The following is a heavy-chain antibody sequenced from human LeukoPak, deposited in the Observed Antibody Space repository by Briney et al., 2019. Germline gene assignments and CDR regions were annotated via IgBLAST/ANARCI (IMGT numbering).Heavy chain of an antibody. J-gene: IGHJ4*02. CDR1: GFTFSSYE. Sequence: GGSLRLSCAASGFTFSSYEMNWVRQAPGKGLEWVSYISSFSSTIYYADSVMGRFTISRDNAKNSLYLQMNSLRAEDTAVYYCARDTSGYEAIDYWGQGTLVTVSS. D-gene: IGHD5-12*01. CDR3: ARDTSGYEAIDY. V-gene: IGHV3-48*03. CDR2: ISSFSSTI.